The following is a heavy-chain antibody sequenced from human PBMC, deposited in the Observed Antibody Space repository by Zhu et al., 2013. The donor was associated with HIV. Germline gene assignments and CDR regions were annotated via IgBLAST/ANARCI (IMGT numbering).Heavy chain of an antibody. Sequence: QVQLVQSGAEVKKPGSSVKASCRASGGTLSGYAISWVRQAPGQGLEWMGGINTIFGTANYAQKFQGRVTITADESTSTAYMELSSLTSEDTAVYYCARGVVVPAVRGNMDVWGQGTTVTVSS. J-gene: IGHJ6*02. CDR1: GGTLSGYA. CDR3: ARGVVVPAVRGNMDV. D-gene: IGHD2-2*01. V-gene: IGHV1-69*01. CDR2: INTIFGTA.